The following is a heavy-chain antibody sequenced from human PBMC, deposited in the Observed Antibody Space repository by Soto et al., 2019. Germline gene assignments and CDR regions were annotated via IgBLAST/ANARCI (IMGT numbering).Heavy chain of an antibody. CDR3: AKHSSSWAWTHNWFDP. J-gene: IGHJ5*02. D-gene: IGHD6-13*01. CDR1: GGTFSSYA. V-gene: IGHV1-69*01. Sequence: QVQLVQSGAEVKKPGSAVKVSCKASGGTFSSYAISWVRQAPGQALEWMGGIIPIFGTANYAQKFQGRVTITADESTSTAYMELSSLRSEDTAVYYCAKHSSSWAWTHNWFDPWGQGTLVTVSS. CDR2: IIPIFGTA.